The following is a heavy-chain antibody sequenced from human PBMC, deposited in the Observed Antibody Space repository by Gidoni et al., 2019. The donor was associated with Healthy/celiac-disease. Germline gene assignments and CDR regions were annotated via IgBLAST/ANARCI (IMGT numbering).Heavy chain of an antibody. CDR2: ISYDGYNK. CDR1: GFKFRSYV. J-gene: IGHJ2*01. Sequence: QVQLVESGGGVVQPGGSLILPCVASGFKFRSYVMHWVRQAPGKGLEWVAVISYDGYNKDNADSVKGRFTISRDKSKNTLYLQMNSLRAEDTAVYYCARVYDSSGYYYGDWYFDLWGRGTLVTVSS. CDR3: ARVYDSSGYYYGDWYFDL. V-gene: IGHV3-30*04. D-gene: IGHD3-22*01.